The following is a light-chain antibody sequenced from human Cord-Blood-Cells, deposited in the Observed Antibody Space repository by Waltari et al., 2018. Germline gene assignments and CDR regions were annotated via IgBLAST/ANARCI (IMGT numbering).Light chain of an antibody. Sequence: QAALTQPRSVSGSPGQSVTISCPGTSSDVGGLNHVSWYKQHQGKAPKLMSYDVSKRPSGVPDRFSGSKSGNTASLTISGLQAEDEADYYCCSYAGSVVFGGGTKLTVL. J-gene: IGLJ2*01. CDR1: SSDVGGLNH. CDR3: CSYAGSVV. V-gene: IGLV2-11*01. CDR2: DVS.